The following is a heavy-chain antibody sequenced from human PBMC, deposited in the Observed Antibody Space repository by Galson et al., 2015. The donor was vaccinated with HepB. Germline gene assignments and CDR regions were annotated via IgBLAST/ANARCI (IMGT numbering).Heavy chain of an antibody. V-gene: IGHV1-69*08. CDR1: GGTLTTYT. CDR3: ARDNKQIGGIGQ. J-gene: IGHJ1*01. Sequence: SVKVSCKAPGGTLTTYTISWVRQAPGQGLEWMGRIIPALGETNYAEQNFQDRAKISADESRTTVYMELSSLTSADTAVYYCARDNKQIGGIGQWGQGTLVTVSS. CDR2: IIPALGET. D-gene: IGHD3-16*01.